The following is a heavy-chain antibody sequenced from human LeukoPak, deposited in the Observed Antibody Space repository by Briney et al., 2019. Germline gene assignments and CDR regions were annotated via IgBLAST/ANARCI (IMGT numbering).Heavy chain of an antibody. CDR1: GFTFSNYA. V-gene: IGHV3-30-3*01. CDR3: AREVIVATGNYFDY. CDR2: ISYAGSNK. D-gene: IGHD1-1*01. J-gene: IGHJ4*02. Sequence: GGSLRLSCAASGFTFSNYAMHWVRQAPGKGLEGVAVISYAGSNKYYADSVMGRFTISRDNSKNTLYLQMNSLRAEDTAVYYCAREVIVATGNYFDYWGQGTLVTVSS.